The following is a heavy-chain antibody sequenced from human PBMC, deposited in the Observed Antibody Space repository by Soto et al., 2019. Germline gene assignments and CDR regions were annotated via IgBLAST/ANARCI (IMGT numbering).Heavy chain of an antibody. CDR3: ARSVFP. Sequence: QVQLQESGPGLVKPSQTLSLTCTVSGGSISSGGYYWNWIRQHPGKGLEWIGYIYYIGSTYYNPSLTSRLTTSLDTSKNQFSLKLSSVTAADTAVYYCARSVFPWGQGTLVTVSS. CDR2: IYYIGST. J-gene: IGHJ5*02. V-gene: IGHV4-31*03. CDR1: GGSISSGGYY.